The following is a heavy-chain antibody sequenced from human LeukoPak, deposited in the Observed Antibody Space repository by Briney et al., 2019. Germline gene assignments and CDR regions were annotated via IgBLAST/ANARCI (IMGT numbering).Heavy chain of an antibody. CDR1: GGSISSYY. V-gene: IGHV4-59*08. J-gene: IGHJ4*02. Sequence: PSETLSLTCNVSGGSISSYYWSWIRQPAGKGLEWIGYIYHSGSTMYNPSLKSRVTISIDTSKNQFSLKLSSVTAADTAVYYCAGGVRYYFDYWGQGTLVTVSS. CDR3: AGGVRYYFDY. CDR2: IYHSGST.